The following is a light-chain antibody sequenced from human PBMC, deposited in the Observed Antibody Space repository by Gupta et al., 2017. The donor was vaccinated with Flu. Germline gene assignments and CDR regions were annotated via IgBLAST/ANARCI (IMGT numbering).Light chain of an antibody. Sequence: DIVMTQTPLSAPVTLGQPASLSCRSSQSLVHSDGNTYLNWLQQRPGQPPRLLIYQPSTRGSGVPDRFSGSGTGTDFTLKISRVEAEDVGIYYCMQGKQFPCSFGQGTKLEI. J-gene: IGKJ2*04. V-gene: IGKV2-24*01. CDR3: MQGKQFPCS. CDR2: QPS. CDR1: QSLVHSDGNTY.